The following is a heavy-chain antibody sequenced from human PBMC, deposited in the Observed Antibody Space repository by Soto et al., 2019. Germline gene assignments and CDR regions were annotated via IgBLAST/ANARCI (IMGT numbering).Heavy chain of an antibody. CDR1: GGSISSYY. D-gene: IGHD5-12*01. J-gene: IGHJ6*02. CDR2: IYYSGST. CDR3: ARDRGSGYEFFDYYYYGMDV. Sequence: SETLSLTCTVSGGSISSYYWSWIRQPPGKGLEGIGYIYYSGSTNYNPSLKSRVTISVDTSKNQFSLKLSSVTAADTAVYYCARDRGSGYEFFDYYYYGMDVWGQGTTVTVSS. V-gene: IGHV4-59*01.